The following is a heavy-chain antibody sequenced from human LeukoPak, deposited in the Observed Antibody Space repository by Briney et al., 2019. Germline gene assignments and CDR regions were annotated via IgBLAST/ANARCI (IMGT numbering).Heavy chain of an antibody. CDR3: ARAGGGYYGWGSYYGDYFDY. Sequence: ASVKVSCKASGYTFTSYGISWVRQAPGQGLEWIGWISAYNGNTNYAQKLQGRVTMTTDTSTSTAYMELRSLRSDDTAVYYCARAGGGYYGWGSYYGDYFDYWGQGTLATVSS. V-gene: IGHV1-18*01. CDR2: ISAYNGNT. CDR1: GYTFTSYG. D-gene: IGHD3-10*01. J-gene: IGHJ4*02.